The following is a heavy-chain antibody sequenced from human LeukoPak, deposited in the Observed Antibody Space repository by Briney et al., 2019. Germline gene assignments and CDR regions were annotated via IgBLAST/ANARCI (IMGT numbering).Heavy chain of an antibody. J-gene: IGHJ4*02. CDR2: IYYSGST. V-gene: IGHV4-39*01. D-gene: IGHD4-17*01. CDR1: GGSISSSSYY. CDR3: ARRGRMTTVTTATFAY. Sequence: SETLSLTCTVSGGSISSSSYYWGWIRQPPGKGLEWIVSIYYSGSTYYNPSLKSRVTISVDTSKNLFSLTLSSVTAADTAVSYCARRGRMTTVTTATFAYWGQGTLVPVSS.